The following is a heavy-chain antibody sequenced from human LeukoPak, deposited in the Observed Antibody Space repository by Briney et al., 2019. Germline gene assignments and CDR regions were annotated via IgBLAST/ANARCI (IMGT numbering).Heavy chain of an antibody. Sequence: SETLSLTCAVYGGSFSGYYWSWIRQPPGKGLEWIGEINHSGSTNYNPSLKSRVTISVDTSKNQFSLKLSSVTAADTAVYYCARAADYYDSSGSLTPLDYWGQGTLVTVSS. D-gene: IGHD3-22*01. J-gene: IGHJ4*02. CDR1: GGSFSGYY. CDR2: INHSGST. CDR3: ARAADYYDSSGSLTPLDY. V-gene: IGHV4-34*01.